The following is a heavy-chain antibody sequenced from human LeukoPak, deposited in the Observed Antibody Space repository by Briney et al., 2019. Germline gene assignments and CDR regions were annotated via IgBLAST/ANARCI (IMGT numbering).Heavy chain of an antibody. J-gene: IGHJ4*02. CDR2: IYYSGST. Sequence: SETLSLTCNVSGGAISSTAYYGGWIRQPPGKGLEWIGSIYYSGSTYYNPSLKSRVTISVDTSHNQFSLKLNSVTAADTALYYCARHPPYGSRNWGAYYFDSWGQGTLVTVSS. CDR1: GGAISSTAYY. D-gene: IGHD3-10*01. V-gene: IGHV4-39*01. CDR3: ARHPPYGSRNWGAYYFDS.